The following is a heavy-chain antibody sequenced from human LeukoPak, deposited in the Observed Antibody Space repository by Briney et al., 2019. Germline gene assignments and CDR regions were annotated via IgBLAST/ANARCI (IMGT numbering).Heavy chain of an antibody. J-gene: IGHJ2*01. D-gene: IGHD6-6*01. V-gene: IGHV4-34*01. Sequence: PSETLSLTCAVYGGSFSGYYWSWIRQPPGKGPEWIGEINHSGSTNYNPPLKSRVTISVDTSKNQFSLKLSSVTAADTAVYYCARGREAARPPGDWYFDLWGRGTLVTVSS. CDR3: ARGREAARPPGDWYFDL. CDR2: INHSGST. CDR1: GGSFSGYY.